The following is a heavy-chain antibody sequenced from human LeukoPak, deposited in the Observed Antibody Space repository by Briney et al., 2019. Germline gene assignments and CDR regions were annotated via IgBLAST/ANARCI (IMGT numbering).Heavy chain of an antibody. CDR3: ARNYRSSTSCYIDY. J-gene: IGHJ4*02. D-gene: IGHD2-2*02. Sequence: GGSLRLSCAASGFTVSSNYMSWVRQAPGKGLEWVSVIYSGGGTYYADSVKGRFTISRDNSKNTLYLQMNSLRAEDTAVYYCARNYRSSTSCYIDYWGQGTLVTVSS. CDR2: IYSGGGT. V-gene: IGHV3-53*01. CDR1: GFTVSSNY.